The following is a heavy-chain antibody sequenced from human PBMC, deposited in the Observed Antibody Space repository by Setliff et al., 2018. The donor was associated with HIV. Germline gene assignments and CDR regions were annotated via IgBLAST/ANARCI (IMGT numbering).Heavy chain of an antibody. Sequence: PSETLSLTCAVSGYSISSGYSWGWIRQPPGKGLEWIVTIFRSGDTYYNPSLKSRVIISLDTSKNQFSLILSSVAAADTAAYYCARQTWLSIVGPTDFDYWGQGTLVTVPQ. CDR3: ARQTWLSIVGPTDFDY. CDR1: GYSISSGYS. V-gene: IGHV4-38-2*01. J-gene: IGHJ4*02. CDR2: IFRSGDT. D-gene: IGHD1-26*01.